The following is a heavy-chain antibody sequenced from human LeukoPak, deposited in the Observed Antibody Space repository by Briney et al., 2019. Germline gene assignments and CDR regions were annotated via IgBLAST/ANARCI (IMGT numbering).Heavy chain of an antibody. CDR2: INPNSGGT. D-gene: IGHD5-18*01. V-gene: IGHV1-2*02. J-gene: IGHJ4*02. CDR1: GYTFTSYY. Sequence: ASVKVSCKASGYTFTSYYMHWVRQAPGQGLEWMGWINPNSGGTNYAQKFQGRVTMTRDTSISTAYMELSRLRSDDTAVYYCARDLWIEVGYSYGLGDYWGQGTLVTVSS. CDR3: ARDLWIEVGYSYGLGDY.